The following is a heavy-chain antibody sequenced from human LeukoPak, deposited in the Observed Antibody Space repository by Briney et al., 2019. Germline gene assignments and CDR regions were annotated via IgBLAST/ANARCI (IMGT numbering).Heavy chain of an antibody. V-gene: IGHV3-21*01. Sequence: KPGGSLRLSCAASGFTFSSSTMNWVRQAPGKGLELVSSISSSGTYIYYADSVKGRFTISRDNAENSLYLQMISLRVEDTAVYYCARAISSWSTRACFDIWGQGTMVTVSS. J-gene: IGHJ3*02. CDR1: GFTFSSST. D-gene: IGHD6-13*01. CDR3: ARAISSWSTRACFDI. CDR2: ISSSGTYI.